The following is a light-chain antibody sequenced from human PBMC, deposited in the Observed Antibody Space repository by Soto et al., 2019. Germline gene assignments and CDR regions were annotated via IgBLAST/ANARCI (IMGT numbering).Light chain of an antibody. CDR2: EAI. CDR3: SSYTSSSPYV. J-gene: IGLJ1*01. Sequence: QSVLTQSPSVSAAPRQKVTISCSGSSSNIGNNYVSWYQQHPGKAPNLMIYEAIPRPSRVSNRFSGSKSGNTASLTISGLQAEDEADYYCSSYTSSSPYVFGTGTKVTVL. V-gene: IGLV2-14*01. CDR1: SSNIGNNY.